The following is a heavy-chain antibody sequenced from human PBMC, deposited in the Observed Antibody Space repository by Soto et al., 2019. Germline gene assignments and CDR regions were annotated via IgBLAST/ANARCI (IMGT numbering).Heavy chain of an antibody. V-gene: IGHV3-30-3*01. D-gene: IGHD5-12*01. CDR3: ARDYYRFNSGYAFSMDG. J-gene: IGHJ6*02. CDR1: GFTFSSYA. Sequence: QVQLVESGGGVVQPGRSLRLSCAASGFTFSSYAMHWVRQAPGKGLEWVAVISYNGSNKYYADSVKGRFPNSRDNSNNTLYLQMNSLRAEDTAVYYCARDYYRFNSGYAFSMDGWGQGTTVTVSS. CDR2: ISYNGSNK.